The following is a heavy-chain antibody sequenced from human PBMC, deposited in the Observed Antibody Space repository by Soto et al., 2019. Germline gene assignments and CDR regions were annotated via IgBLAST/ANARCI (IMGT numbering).Heavy chain of an antibody. CDR2: IDPSDSYT. J-gene: IGHJ5*02. V-gene: IGHV5-10-1*01. D-gene: IGHD1-7*01. Sequence: GESLKISCKGSGYSFTSYWISWVRQMPGKGLEWMGRIDPSDSYTNYSPSFQGHVTISADKSISTAYLQWSSLKASDTAMYYCARLRSNGLELRDNWFDPWGQGTLVTVSS. CDR1: GYSFTSYW. CDR3: ARLRSNGLELRDNWFDP.